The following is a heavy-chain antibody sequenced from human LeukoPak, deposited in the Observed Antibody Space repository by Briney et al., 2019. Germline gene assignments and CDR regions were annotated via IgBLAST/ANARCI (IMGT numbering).Heavy chain of an antibody. J-gene: IGHJ4*02. D-gene: IGHD2-21*02. CDR2: ISYDGSNN. CDR1: GFTFSSYG. CDR3: AKDVRMTAIRGFDY. V-gene: IGHV3-30*18. Sequence: PGRSLRLSCAASGFTFSSYGMHWVRQAPGKGLEWVAIISYDGSNNFYADSVKGRFTISRDNSKNTLYLQMNSLRAEDTAVYYCAKDVRMTAIRGFDYWGQGTLVTVSS.